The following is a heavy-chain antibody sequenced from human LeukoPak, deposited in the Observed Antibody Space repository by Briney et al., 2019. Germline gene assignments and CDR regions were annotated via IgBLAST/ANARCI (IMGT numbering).Heavy chain of an antibody. CDR1: GGSFRGYY. CDR2: INHSGST. J-gene: IGHJ4*02. Sequence: SETLSLTCAVYGGSFRGYYWSCLRQPPGKGLEWIGEINHSGSTNYKPSLKSRVTISVDTSKNQFSLKLSSVTAADTAVYYCARWGWLQSVFDYWGQGTLVTVSS. CDR3: ARWGWLQSVFDY. V-gene: IGHV4-34*01. D-gene: IGHD5-24*01.